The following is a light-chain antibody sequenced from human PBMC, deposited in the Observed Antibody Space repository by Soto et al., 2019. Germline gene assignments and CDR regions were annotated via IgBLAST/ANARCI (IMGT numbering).Light chain of an antibody. CDR2: GAS. Sequence: EIVLTQSPGTLSLSPGERATLSCRASQSVSSSYLAWYQQKPGQAPRLLIYGASNRATGIPDRFSGSGSGTDFTLTISRLAPEDFAVYYCLQYGRSLGFAFGGGTKV. V-gene: IGKV3-20*01. CDR3: LQYGRSLGFA. J-gene: IGKJ4*01. CDR1: QSVSSSY.